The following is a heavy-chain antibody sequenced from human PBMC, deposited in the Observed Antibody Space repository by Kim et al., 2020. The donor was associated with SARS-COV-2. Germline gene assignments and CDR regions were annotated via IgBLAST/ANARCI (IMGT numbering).Heavy chain of an antibody. V-gene: IGHV6-1*01. Sequence: YNDYAVSVKSRIPINPATSKNQFSLQLNSVTPEDTAVYYCARGAAGPFDYWGQGTLVTVSS. J-gene: IGHJ4*02. CDR3: ARGAAGPFDY. D-gene: IGHD6-13*01. CDR2: YN.